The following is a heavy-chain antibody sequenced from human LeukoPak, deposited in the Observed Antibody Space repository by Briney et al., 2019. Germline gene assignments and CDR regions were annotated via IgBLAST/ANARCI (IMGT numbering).Heavy chain of an antibody. CDR2: IIPIFGTA. V-gene: IGHV1-69*13. CDR1: GYSFTSYG. Sequence: SVKVSCKASGYSFTSYGISWVRQAPGQGLEWMGGIIPIFGTANYAQKFQGRVTITADESTSTAYMELSSLRSEDTAVYYCARTARFCSGGSCYEGFDYWGQGTLVTVSS. J-gene: IGHJ4*02. CDR3: ARTARFCSGGSCYEGFDY. D-gene: IGHD2-15*01.